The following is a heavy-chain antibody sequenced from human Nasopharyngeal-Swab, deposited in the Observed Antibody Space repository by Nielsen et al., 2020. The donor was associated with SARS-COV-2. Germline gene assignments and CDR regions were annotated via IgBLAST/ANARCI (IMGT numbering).Heavy chain of an antibody. V-gene: IGHV3-74*01. CDR1: GFTFNHYW. CDR2: INGEESRT. D-gene: IGHD3-16*01. CDR3: ARDPHGVRGAMQDAFDL. J-gene: IGHJ3*01. Sequence: GGSLRLSCAVSGFTFNHYWMHWIRHAPVNGLVWISRINGEESRTSYADSVKGRFTISRDNAKNTLYLQMNSRRADDAAMYYCARDPHGVRGAMQDAFDLWGQGTMVTVSS.